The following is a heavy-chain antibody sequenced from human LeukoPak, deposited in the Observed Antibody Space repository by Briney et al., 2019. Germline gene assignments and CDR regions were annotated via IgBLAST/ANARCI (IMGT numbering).Heavy chain of an antibody. D-gene: IGHD6-19*01. V-gene: IGHV1-8*03. CDR3: ARRAVDNSYYYYMDV. CDR1: GYTFTSYD. Sequence: ASVKVSCKASGYTFTSYDINWVRQVTGQGLEWMGWMNPKSGNTGYAQKFQGRVTITRNTSISTAYMEVSSLRYEDTAVYYCARRAVDNSYYYYMDVWGKGTAVTVSS. CDR2: MNPKSGNT. J-gene: IGHJ6*03.